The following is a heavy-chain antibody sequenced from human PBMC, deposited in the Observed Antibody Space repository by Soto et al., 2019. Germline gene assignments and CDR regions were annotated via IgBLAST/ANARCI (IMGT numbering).Heavy chain of an antibody. CDR3: VRGGSSSSGGIAAS. D-gene: IGHD6-13*01. V-gene: IGHV3-11*01. CDR1: GFTFSDYY. CDR2: ISSSGASI. Sequence: GGSLRLSCAASGFTFSDYYMSWIRQAPGKGLEWVSYISSSGASIYYADSVKGRFTISRDNAENSLSLQMNSLRAEDTAVYYCVRGGSSSSGGIAASWGQGTLVTVSS. J-gene: IGHJ5*02.